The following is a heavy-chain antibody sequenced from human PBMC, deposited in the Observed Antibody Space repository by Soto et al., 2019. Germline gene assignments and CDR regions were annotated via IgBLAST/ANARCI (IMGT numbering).Heavy chain of an antibody. Sequence: ASVKVSCKASGYTFTANAMHWVRQVPGHSYEWMGWIFTDNGNTNYAQKLQGRVTMTTDTYTSTAYMELRSLRSDDTAVYYCARVPRYYDILTGYYPQYYFDYWGQGTLVTVSS. V-gene: IGHV1-18*04. J-gene: IGHJ4*02. CDR1: GYTFTANA. CDR3: ARVPRYYDILTGYYPQYYFDY. CDR2: IFTDNGNT. D-gene: IGHD3-9*01.